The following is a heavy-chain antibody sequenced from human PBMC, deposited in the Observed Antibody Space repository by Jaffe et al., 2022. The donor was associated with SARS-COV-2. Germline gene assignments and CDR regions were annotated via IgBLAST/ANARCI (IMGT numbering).Heavy chain of an antibody. CDR2: IKRKIDGETI. CDR1: GFSFDNAH. V-gene: IGHV3-15*01. Sequence: EIQLVESGGGLVKPGGSLGLTCAASGFSFDNAHMSWVRQVPGKGLEWVGRIKRKIDGETIDYAAPVKGRFTISRDDSKNTLYLQMTSLKSEDTAVYYCTTHSWEQWQFEGDSWGQGTLVSVSS. J-gene: IGHJ4*02. CDR3: TTHSWEQWQFEGDS. D-gene: IGHD6-19*01.